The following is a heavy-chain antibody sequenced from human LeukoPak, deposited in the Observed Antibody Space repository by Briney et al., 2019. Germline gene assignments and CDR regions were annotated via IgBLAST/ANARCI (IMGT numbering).Heavy chain of an antibody. CDR1: GFTFSNCG. D-gene: IGHD2-8*02. V-gene: IGHV3-33*06. CDR2: IWYDGSYK. J-gene: IGHJ4*02. CDR3: AKDFYVGPVLARYFDY. Sequence: SGESLRLSCAASGFTFSNCGMHWVRQAPGKGLEWVAVIWYDGSYKYYADSVKGRFTISRDNSKNTLYLQMNSLRVEDTAVYYCAKDFYVGPVLARYFDYWGQGTLVTVSS.